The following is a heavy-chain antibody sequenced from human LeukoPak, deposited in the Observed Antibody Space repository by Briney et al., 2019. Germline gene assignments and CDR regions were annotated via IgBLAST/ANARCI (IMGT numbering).Heavy chain of an antibody. CDR2: IYYSGST. J-gene: IGHJ4*02. CDR1: GGSISSSSYY. V-gene: IGHV4-39*07. D-gene: IGHD3-3*01. Sequence: SETLSLTCTVSGGSISSSSYYWVWIRQSPGKGLEWIGSIYYSGSTYYNPSLKSRVTISVDTSKNQFSLKLSSVTAADTAVYYCAGYDFWSGYFDYWGQGTLVTVSS. CDR3: AGYDFWSGYFDY.